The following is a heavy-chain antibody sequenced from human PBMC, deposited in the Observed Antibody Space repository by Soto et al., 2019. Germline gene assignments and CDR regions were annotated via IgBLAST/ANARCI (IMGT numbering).Heavy chain of an antibody. CDR1: GYTFTSYD. V-gene: IGHV1-8*01. D-gene: IGHD3-3*01. J-gene: IGHJ6*03. CDR2: MNPNSGNT. Sequence: KKRRASVKVSCKASGYTFTSYDINWVRQATGQGLEWMGWMNPNSGNTGYAQKFQGRVTMTRNTSISTAYMELSSLRSEDTAVYYCARGPPPHLRFLEWQYYYYYYMDVWGKGTTVTVSS. CDR3: ARGPPPHLRFLEWQYYYYYYMDV.